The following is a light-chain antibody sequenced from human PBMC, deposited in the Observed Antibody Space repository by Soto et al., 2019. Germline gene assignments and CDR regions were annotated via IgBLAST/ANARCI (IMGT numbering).Light chain of an antibody. Sequence: QSALTQPRSVSGSPGQSVTISCTGTSSDVGFYSYVSWYQQHPGKAPKLMIYDVSKRPSGVPDRFSGSKSGNTASLTISGLQAEDEADYYCCSYAGSYTFYVFGTGTKLTVL. CDR2: DVS. CDR1: SSDVGFYSY. J-gene: IGLJ1*01. CDR3: CSYAGSYTFYV. V-gene: IGLV2-11*01.